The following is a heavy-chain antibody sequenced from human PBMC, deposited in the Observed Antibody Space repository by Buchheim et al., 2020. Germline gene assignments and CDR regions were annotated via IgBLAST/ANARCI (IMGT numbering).Heavy chain of an antibody. Sequence: EVQLLESGGGLVQPGGSLRLSCAASGFTFSSYAMSWVRQAPGKGLEWVSAISGSGGSTYYADSVKGRFNISRDNSKNTLYLKMNSLRAEDTAVYYCAKDLSSGYCSSTSCNYFDYWGQGTL. V-gene: IGHV3-23*01. CDR1: GFTFSSYA. CDR3: AKDLSSGYCSSTSCNYFDY. D-gene: IGHD2-2*01. CDR2: ISGSGGST. J-gene: IGHJ4*02.